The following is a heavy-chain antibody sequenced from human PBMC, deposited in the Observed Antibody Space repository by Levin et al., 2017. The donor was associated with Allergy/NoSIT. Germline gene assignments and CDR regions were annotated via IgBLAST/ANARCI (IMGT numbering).Heavy chain of an antibody. Sequence: GESLKISCAASGFTFSSYAMSWVRQAPGKGLEWVSAISGSGGSTYYADSVKGRFTISRDNSKNTLYLQMNSLRAEDTAVYYCAKWGYCSGGSCSQNYGMDVWGQGTTVTVSS. J-gene: IGHJ6*02. CDR3: AKWGYCSGGSCSQNYGMDV. D-gene: IGHD2-15*01. CDR2: ISGSGGST. V-gene: IGHV3-23*01. CDR1: GFTFSSYA.